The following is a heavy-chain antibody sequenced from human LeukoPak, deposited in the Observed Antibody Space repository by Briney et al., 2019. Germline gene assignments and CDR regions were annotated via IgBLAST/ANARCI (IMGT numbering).Heavy chain of an antibody. Sequence: SETLSLTCTVSGGSISSYYWSWIRQPPGKGLEWIGYIYHSGSTYYNPSLKSRVTISVDTSKNQFPLKLSSVTAADTAVYYCARVTAPTRPHGDPDYWGQGTLVTVSS. CDR1: GGSISSYY. D-gene: IGHD4-17*01. CDR2: IYHSGST. V-gene: IGHV4-59*12. J-gene: IGHJ4*02. CDR3: ARVTAPTRPHGDPDY.